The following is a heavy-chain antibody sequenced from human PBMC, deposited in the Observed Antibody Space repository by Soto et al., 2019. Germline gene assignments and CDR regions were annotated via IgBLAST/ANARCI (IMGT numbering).Heavy chain of an antibody. D-gene: IGHD6-6*01. J-gene: IGHJ4*02. CDR1: GGSINDFY. Sequence: SETLSLTCTVSGGSINDFYWSWIRQPPGKGLEWIGYTYYSGSTDYNPSLKGRVTISVDTSKNQFSLKLRSVTAADTAVYYCARVGGVAARTFDYWGQGTLVTVS. CDR3: ARVGGVAARTFDY. CDR2: TYYSGST. V-gene: IGHV4-59*01.